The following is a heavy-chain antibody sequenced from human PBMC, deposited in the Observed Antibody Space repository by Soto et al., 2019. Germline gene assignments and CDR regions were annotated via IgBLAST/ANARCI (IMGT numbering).Heavy chain of an antibody. CDR1: GYTFSRYG. CDR3: AKNGQPPYNCYGIDV. Sequence: QGQLVQSGPEAKKPGASVKVSCKASGYTFSRYGISWVRQAPGQGLEWMGWSSGYNGDTKYAQKVQGRVTMTIDTSSYTAYMELRSLTSDDTARYYCAKNGQPPYNCYGIDVWGQGTTVTVSS. D-gene: IGHD2-8*01. V-gene: IGHV1-18*01. CDR2: SSGYNGDT. J-gene: IGHJ6*02.